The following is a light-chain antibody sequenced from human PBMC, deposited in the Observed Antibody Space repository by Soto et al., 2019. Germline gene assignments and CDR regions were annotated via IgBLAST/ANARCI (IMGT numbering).Light chain of an antibody. Sequence: ILLTHSPATLSLSPGESATLSCRASQSVSSYLAWYQQKPGQALRLLIYDASNRATGNPDRFSGSGSGTDFTLTISRLEPEDFAVYYCQQYGSSPRWTFGQGTKVDIK. J-gene: IGKJ1*01. CDR1: QSVSSY. V-gene: IGKV3-20*01. CDR2: DAS. CDR3: QQYGSSPRWT.